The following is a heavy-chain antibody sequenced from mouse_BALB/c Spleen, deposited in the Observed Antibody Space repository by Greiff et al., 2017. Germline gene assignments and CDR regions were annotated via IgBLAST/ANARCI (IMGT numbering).Heavy chain of an antibody. Sequence: EVQLVESGGGLVKPGGSLKLSCAASGFTFSDYYMYWVRQTPEKRLEWVATISDGGSYTYNPDSVKGRFTISRDNAKNNLYLQMSSLKSEDTAMYYCAREGFAAAYWGQGTLVTVSA. V-gene: IGHV5-4*02. CDR1: GFTFSDYY. J-gene: IGHJ3*01. CDR3: AREGFAAAY. CDR2: ISDGGSYT.